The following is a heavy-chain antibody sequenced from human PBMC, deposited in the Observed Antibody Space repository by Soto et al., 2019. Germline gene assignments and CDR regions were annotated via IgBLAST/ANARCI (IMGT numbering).Heavy chain of an antibody. CDR2: IYYSGST. V-gene: IGHV4-59*08. CDR1: GGSIGSYY. J-gene: IGHJ4*02. CDR3: ARGGWRQIDY. D-gene: IGHD3-3*01. Sequence: QVQLQESGPGLVKPSETLSLTCSVSGGSIGSYYWSWIRQPPGKGLEWIGYIYYSGSTNYNPSLKXRVTISVATSKNQFSLKLSSVTAADTAVYYCARGGWRQIDYWGQGTLVTVSS.